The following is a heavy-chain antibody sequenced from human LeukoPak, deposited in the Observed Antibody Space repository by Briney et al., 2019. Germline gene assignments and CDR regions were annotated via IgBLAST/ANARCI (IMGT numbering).Heavy chain of an antibody. D-gene: IGHD2-21*02. J-gene: IGHJ3*02. CDR3: AKRELTARAFDI. CDR1: GFTFSSYA. CDR2: ISGSGGST. V-gene: IGHV3-23*01. Sequence: PGGSLRLSCAASGFTFSSYAMSWVRQAPGKGLEWVSAISGSGGSTYYADSVKGRFTISRAKNTLYLQMNSLRAEDTAVYYCAKRELTARAFDIWGQGTMVTVSS.